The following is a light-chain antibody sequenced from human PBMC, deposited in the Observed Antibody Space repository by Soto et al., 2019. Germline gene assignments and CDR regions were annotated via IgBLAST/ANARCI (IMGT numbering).Light chain of an antibody. J-gene: IGKJ1*01. CDR2: DAS. CDR3: LQHNSNPPT. V-gene: IGKV1-17*01. Sequence: DIQMTQSPSSLSASVGDRVTITCRASQSISSYLNWYQQKPGKAPKLLIYDASSLESGVPSRFSGSGSGTEFTLTISSLQPEDFATYYCLQHNSNPPTFGQGTKVDIK. CDR1: QSISSY.